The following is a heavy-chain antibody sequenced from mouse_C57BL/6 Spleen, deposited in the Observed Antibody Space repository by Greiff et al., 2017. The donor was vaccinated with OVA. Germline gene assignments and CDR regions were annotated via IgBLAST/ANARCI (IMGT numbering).Heavy chain of an antibody. CDR1: GYSITSDY. V-gene: IGHV3-8*01. CDR2: ISYSGST. CDR3: ARYYGSSNWYFDV. Sequence: DVQLVESGPGLAKPSQTLSLTCSVTGYSITSDYWNWIRKFPGNKLEYMGYISYSGSTYYNPSLKSRISITRDTSKNQYYLQLNSVTTEDTATYYCARYYGSSNWYFDVWGTGTTVTVSS. J-gene: IGHJ1*03. D-gene: IGHD1-1*01.